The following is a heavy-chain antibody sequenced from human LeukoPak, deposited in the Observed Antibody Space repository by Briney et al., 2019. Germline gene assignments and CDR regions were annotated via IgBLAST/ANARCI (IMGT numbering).Heavy chain of an antibody. CDR2: ISAYNGNT. J-gene: IGHJ4*02. CDR3: ATARRLYYYDSSGYGGFDY. CDR1: GYTFTSYG. D-gene: IGHD3-22*01. V-gene: IGHV1-18*01. Sequence: GASVKVSCKASGYTFTSYGISWVRQAPGQGLEWMGWISAYNGNTNYAQKFQGRVTMTEDTSTDTAYMELSSLRSEDTAVYYCATARRLYYYDSSGYGGFDYWGQGTLVTVSS.